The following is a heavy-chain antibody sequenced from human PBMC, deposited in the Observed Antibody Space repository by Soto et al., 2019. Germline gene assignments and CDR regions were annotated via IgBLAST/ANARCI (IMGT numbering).Heavy chain of an antibody. Sequence: GASVKVSCKASGYTFTNYALHWVRQAPGQRLEWMGWINAGNGNTKYSQKFQGRVTITRDASASTAYMELSSLRSEDTAVYYCARDRVYCSGGSCSGMDVCGQGTTVTVTS. D-gene: IGHD2-15*01. CDR3: ARDRVYCSGGSCSGMDV. V-gene: IGHV1-3*01. CDR2: INAGNGNT. CDR1: GYTFTNYA. J-gene: IGHJ6*02.